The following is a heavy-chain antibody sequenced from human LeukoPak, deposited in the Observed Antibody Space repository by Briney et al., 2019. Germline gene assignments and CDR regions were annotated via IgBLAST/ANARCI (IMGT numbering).Heavy chain of an antibody. CDR1: GYTFTGYY. Sequence: EASVKVSCKASGYTFTGYYIHWVRQAPGQGLEWMGWINPNSGGTNSAQKFQGRVTLTRDTSISTAYLELNSLRSDDTAVYYCARDLGSGWIIVDYWGQGTLVTVSS. V-gene: IGHV1-2*02. CDR2: INPNSGGT. D-gene: IGHD6-19*01. J-gene: IGHJ4*02. CDR3: ARDLGSGWIIVDY.